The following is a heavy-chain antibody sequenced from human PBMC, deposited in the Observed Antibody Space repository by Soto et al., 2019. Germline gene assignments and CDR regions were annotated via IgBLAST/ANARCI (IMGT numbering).Heavy chain of an antibody. V-gene: IGHV4-30-4*01. CDR3: ARXLPLYDYVWGSYRYTPGYFDY. D-gene: IGHD3-16*02. CDR2: IYYSGST. Sequence: QVQLQESGPGLVKPSQTLSLTCTVSGGSISSGDYYWSWIRQPPGKGLEWIGYIYYSGSTYYNPSLKSRVTISVDTSXNXXXXKXXXXXXXXXXXXXXARXLPLYDYVWGSYRYTPGYFDYWGQGTLVTVSS. CDR1: GGSISSGDYY. J-gene: IGHJ4*02.